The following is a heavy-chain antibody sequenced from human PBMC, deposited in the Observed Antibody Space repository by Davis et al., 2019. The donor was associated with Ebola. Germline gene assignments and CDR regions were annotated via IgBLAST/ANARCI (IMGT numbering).Heavy chain of an antibody. J-gene: IGHJ4*02. D-gene: IGHD3-22*01. CDR3: AKGDRTTLYYDTGDDY. CDR1: GFTFSSYE. Sequence: GGSLRLSCVASGFTFSSYEMNWVRQAPGKGLEWVSYISGAGGNTYYADSVKGRFTLSRDNSKSLLYLQMNRLRADDTAVYYCAKGDRTTLYYDTGDDYWGQGTLVTVSS. V-gene: IGHV3-23*01. CDR2: ISGAGGNT.